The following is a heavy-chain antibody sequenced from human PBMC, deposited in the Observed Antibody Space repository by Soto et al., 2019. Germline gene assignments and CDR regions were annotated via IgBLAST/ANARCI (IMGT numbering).Heavy chain of an antibody. Sequence: ASVKVSCKASGYTFTGYYMHWVRQAPGQGLEWMGWINPNSGGTNYAQKFQGRVTMTMDTSISTAYMELSRLRSDDTAVYYCASRGGLRYDFWSGYSYPNYSGMDVWGQGTTVTVSS. J-gene: IGHJ6*02. CDR3: ASRGGLRYDFWSGYSYPNYSGMDV. CDR2: INPNSGGT. CDR1: GYTFTGYY. D-gene: IGHD3-3*01. V-gene: IGHV1-2*02.